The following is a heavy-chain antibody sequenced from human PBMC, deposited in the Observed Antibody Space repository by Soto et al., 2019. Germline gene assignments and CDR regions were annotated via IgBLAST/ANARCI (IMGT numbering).Heavy chain of an antibody. J-gene: IGHJ4*02. CDR1: GFTVSSNY. CDR3: ARAGGYDFWSGTYYFDY. V-gene: IGHV3-66*01. CDR2: IYSGGST. Sequence: GGSLRLSCAASGFTVSSNYMSWVRQAPGKGLEWVSVIYSGGSTYYADSVKGRFTISRDNSKNTLYLQMNSLRAEDTAVYYCARAGGYDFWSGTYYFDYWGQGTLVTVSS. D-gene: IGHD3-3*01.